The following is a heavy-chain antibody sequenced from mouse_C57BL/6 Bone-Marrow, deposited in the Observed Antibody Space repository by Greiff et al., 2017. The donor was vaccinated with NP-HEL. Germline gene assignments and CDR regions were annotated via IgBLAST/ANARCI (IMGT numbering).Heavy chain of an antibody. D-gene: IGHD1-1*01. CDR1: GFTFSSYA. CDR3: ASLTTVVATDYYAMDY. Sequence: DVQLVASGGGLVKPGGSLKLSCAASGFTFSSYAMSWVRQTPEKRLEWVATISDGGSYTYYPDNVKGRFTISRANAKNNLYLQMSHLKSEDTAMYYCASLTTVVATDYYAMDYWGQGTSVTVSS. CDR2: ISDGGSYT. J-gene: IGHJ4*01. V-gene: IGHV5-4*01.